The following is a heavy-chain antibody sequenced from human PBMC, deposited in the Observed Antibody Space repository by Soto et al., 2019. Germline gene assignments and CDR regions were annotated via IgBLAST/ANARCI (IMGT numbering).Heavy chain of an antibody. CDR1: GGSISSSSYY. CDR3: AKDLIYYDSSGPLAPYYYYGMDV. CDR2: IYYSGST. D-gene: IGHD3-22*01. V-gene: IGHV4-39*07. J-gene: IGHJ6*04. Sequence: PSETLSLTCTVSGGSISSSSYYWGWIRQPPGKGLEWIGSIYYSGSTYYNPSLKSRVTISVDNSKNTLYLQMNSLRAEDTAVYYCAKDLIYYDSSGPLAPYYYYGMDVWGKGTTVTVSS.